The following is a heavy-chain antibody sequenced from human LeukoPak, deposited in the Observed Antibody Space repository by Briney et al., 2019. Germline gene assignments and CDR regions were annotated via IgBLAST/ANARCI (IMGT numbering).Heavy chain of an antibody. D-gene: IGHD2-8*02. V-gene: IGHV3-7*01. CDR3: TKGWSNHY. CDR1: GFIFSDFW. Sequence: PGGSLRLSCAAYGFIFSDFWMGSVRQAPGKGLEWVANINQDGSENYYVDSVEGRFTISRDNAKNSLYLQMNSLRAEDTAVYYCTKGWSNHYWGQGTLVTVST. CDR2: INQDGSEN. J-gene: IGHJ4*02.